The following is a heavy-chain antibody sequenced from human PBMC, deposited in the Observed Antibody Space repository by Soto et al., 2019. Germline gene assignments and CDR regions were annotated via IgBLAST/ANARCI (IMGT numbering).Heavy chain of an antibody. Sequence: QVQLQQWGAGLLKPSETLSLTCAVYGGSFSGYYWSWIRQPPGTGLEWIGEINHSGSTNYNPSLKSRVTISVDTSKNQFSLKLSSVTAAATAVYYCARRYDFWSGYYTTNYYYYMDVWGKGTTVTVSS. J-gene: IGHJ6*03. V-gene: IGHV4-34*01. CDR2: INHSGST. D-gene: IGHD3-3*01. CDR3: ARRYDFWSGYYTTNYYYYMDV. CDR1: GGSFSGYY.